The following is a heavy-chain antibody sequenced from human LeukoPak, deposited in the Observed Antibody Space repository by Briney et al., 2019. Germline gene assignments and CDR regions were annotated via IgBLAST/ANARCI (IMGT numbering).Heavy chain of an antibody. CDR1: GGSLSSTYYY. CDR2: IYYSGST. V-gene: IGHV4-39*01. J-gene: IGHJ3*02. D-gene: IGHD3-22*01. CDR3: ARQDDDHSRGYWIFDI. Sequence: PSETLSLTCTVSGGSLSSTYYYWGWIRQPPGKGPEWIGSIYYSGSTYYRPSLKRRVIISVDTSKNQFSLKLSAVTAADTAVYYCARQDDDHSRGYWIFDIWGPGTMVTVS.